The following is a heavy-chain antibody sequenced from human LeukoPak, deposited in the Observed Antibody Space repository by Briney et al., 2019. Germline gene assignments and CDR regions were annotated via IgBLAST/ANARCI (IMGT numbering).Heavy chain of an antibody. CDR1: GYSISSGYY. J-gene: IGHJ4*02. V-gene: IGHV4-38-2*02. CDR2: IYHNGNT. CDR3: ARGRGNFDY. Sequence: PSETLSLTCTVSGYSISSGYYWGWIRQPPGKGLEWIGSIYHNGNTYYNPSLKSRVTISVDTSKNQFSLKLSSVTAADTAVYYCARGRGNFDYWGQGTLVTVSS. D-gene: IGHD3-16*01.